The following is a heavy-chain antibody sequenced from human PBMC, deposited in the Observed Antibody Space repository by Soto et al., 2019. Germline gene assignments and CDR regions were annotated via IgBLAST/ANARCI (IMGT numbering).Heavy chain of an antibody. CDR2: ISAYNGQT. J-gene: IGHJ5*02. Sequence: ASVKVSWKSVSYALDVYGVSLVRQETGQRPEWMGWISAYNGQTDYAQNFQGRVTMATDTSTNTAYMELRNLRSDDTAVYYCARDPHEFWKSSVSAPWGPGTLVPVSS. CDR3: ARDPHEFWKSSVSAP. D-gene: IGHD3-3*01. V-gene: IGHV1-18*01. CDR1: SYALDVYG.